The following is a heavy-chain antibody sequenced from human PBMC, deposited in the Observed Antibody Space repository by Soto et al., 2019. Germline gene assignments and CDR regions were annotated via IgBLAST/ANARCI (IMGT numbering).Heavy chain of an antibody. J-gene: IGHJ4*02. V-gene: IGHV4-59*01. CDR1: GGSISSYY. CDR3: ARVSFSGGWYGPFDY. Sequence: SETLSLTCTVSGGSISSYYWSWIRQPPGKGLEWIGYIYYSGSTNYNPSLKNRVTISVDTSKNQFSLKLSSVTAADTAVYYCARVSFSGGWYGPFDYWGQGTLVTVSS. D-gene: IGHD6-19*01. CDR2: IYYSGST.